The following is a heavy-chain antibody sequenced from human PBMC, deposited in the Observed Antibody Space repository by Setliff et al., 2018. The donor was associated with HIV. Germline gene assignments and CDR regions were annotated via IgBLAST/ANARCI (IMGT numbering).Heavy chain of an antibody. CDR2: MNPKSGNT. Sequence: ASVKVSCKASGYTFTSYDFNWVRQATGQGLEWMGWMNPKSGNTGYAQKFQGRVIMTRSTSKTTAYMELSSLRSQDTAVYYCARDSGPFYDYIWGTYRPEYFQHWGQGTLVTVSS. V-gene: IGHV1-8*02. CDR1: GYTFTSYD. J-gene: IGHJ1*01. CDR3: ARDSGPFYDYIWGTYRPEYFQH. D-gene: IGHD3-16*02.